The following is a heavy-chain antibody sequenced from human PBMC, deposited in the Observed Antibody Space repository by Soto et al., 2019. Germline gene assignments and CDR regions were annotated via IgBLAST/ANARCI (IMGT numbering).Heavy chain of an antibody. CDR2: IYYSGST. J-gene: IGHJ5*02. D-gene: IGHD6-19*01. Sequence: PSETLSLTCSVSGGSINSSSYFWGWVRQPPGKGLEWIGSIYYSGSTYYNPSLRSRVTISVDTSKNQFSLRLSSVTAADTAVFYCARHYSSGSRNWFDPWGQGTLVTVSS. V-gene: IGHV4-39*01. CDR3: ARHYSSGSRNWFDP. CDR1: GGSINSSSYF.